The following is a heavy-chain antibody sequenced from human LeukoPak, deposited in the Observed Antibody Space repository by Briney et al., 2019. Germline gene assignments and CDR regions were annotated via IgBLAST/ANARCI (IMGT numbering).Heavy chain of an antibody. CDR2: IYTSGST. D-gene: IGHD6-13*01. CDR1: GGSISSYY. CDR3: ARELSSSWYSYCYYGMDV. V-gene: IGHV4-4*07. J-gene: IGHJ6*02. Sequence: SETLSFTCTVSGGSISSYYWSWIRQPAGKGLEWIGRIYTSGSTNYNPSLKSRVTMSVDTSKNQFSLKLSSVTAADTAVYYCARELSSSWYSYCYYGMDVWGQGTTVTVSS.